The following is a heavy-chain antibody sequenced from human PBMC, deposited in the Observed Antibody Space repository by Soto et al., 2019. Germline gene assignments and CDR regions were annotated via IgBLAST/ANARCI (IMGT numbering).Heavy chain of an antibody. V-gene: IGHV1-46*01. J-gene: IGHJ5*02. D-gene: IGHD4-17*01. CDR3: ARDYGGQMTGDP. CDR2: INPSGGST. CDR1: GYTFTSYY. Sequence: ASLKVSCKASGYTFTSYYMHWVRQAPGQGLEWMGIINPSGGSTSYAQKFQGRVTMTRDTSTSTVYMELSSLRSEDTAVYYCARDYGGQMTGDPWGQGTLVTVSS.